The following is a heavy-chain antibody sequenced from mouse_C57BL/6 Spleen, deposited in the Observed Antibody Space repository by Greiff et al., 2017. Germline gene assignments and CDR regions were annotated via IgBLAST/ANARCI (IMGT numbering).Heavy chain of an antibody. J-gene: IGHJ4*01. CDR1: GYTFTSYW. CDR3: ARRSLYDNRGAMDY. V-gene: IGHV1-55*01. D-gene: IGHD2-3*01. CDR2: IYPGSGST. Sequence: QVQLQQPGAELVKPGASVKMSCKASGYTFTSYWITWVKQRPGQGLEWIGDIYPGSGSTNYNEKFKSKATLTVDTSSSTAYMQLSSLTSEDSAVXYCARRSLYDNRGAMDYWGQGTSVTVSS.